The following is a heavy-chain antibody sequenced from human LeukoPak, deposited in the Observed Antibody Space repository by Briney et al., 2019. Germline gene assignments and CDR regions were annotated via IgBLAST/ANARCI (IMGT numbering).Heavy chain of an antibody. J-gene: IGHJ5*02. CDR1: GGSISSYY. Sequence: SETLSLTCTVSGGSISSYYWSWIQQPPGKGLERIGYIYTSGSTNYNPSLKSRVTISVDTSKNQFSLKLSSVTAADTAVYYCARTYWDSSGYYWFDPWGQGTLVTVSS. CDR3: ARTYWDSSGYYWFDP. CDR2: IYTSGST. D-gene: IGHD3-22*01. V-gene: IGHV4-4*09.